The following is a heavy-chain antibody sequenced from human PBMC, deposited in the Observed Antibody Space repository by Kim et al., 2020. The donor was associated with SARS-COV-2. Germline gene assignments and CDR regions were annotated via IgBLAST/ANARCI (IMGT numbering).Heavy chain of an antibody. D-gene: IGHD6-19*01. V-gene: IGHV3-15*01. Sequence: IKSKTDGGTTDYAAPVKGRFTISRDDSKNTLYLQMNSLKTEDTAVYYCTTAQVAGYYGMDVWG. CDR3: TTAQVAGYYGMDV. J-gene: IGHJ6*02. CDR2: IKSKTDGGTT.